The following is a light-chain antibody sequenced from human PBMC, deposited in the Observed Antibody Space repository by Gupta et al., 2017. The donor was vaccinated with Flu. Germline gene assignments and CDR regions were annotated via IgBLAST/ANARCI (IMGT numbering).Light chain of an antibody. Sequence: QAVVTQEPSLTVSPGGTVTLTCGSSTGAVTSSHFPYWSQQQPGQAPRTLIYDSTRKHSWTPARFSGSLLGGSAALTLSGAQPEDEADYYCLLYYSGVRVFGGGTKLTVL. CDR3: LLYYSGVRV. V-gene: IGLV7-46*01. J-gene: IGLJ2*01. CDR2: DST. CDR1: TGAVTSSHF.